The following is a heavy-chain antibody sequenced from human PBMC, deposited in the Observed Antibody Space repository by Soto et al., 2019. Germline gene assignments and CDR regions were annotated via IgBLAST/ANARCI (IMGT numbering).Heavy chain of an antibody. Sequence: SETLSLTCTVSGGSISSYYWSWIRQPPGKGLEWIGYIYYSGSTNYNPSLKSRVTISVDTSKNQFSLKLSSVTAADTAVYYCARDARRTPIYYGSGSYYTENYYYYYGMDVWGQGTTVTVSS. D-gene: IGHD3-10*01. V-gene: IGHV4-59*01. CDR3: ARDARRTPIYYGSGSYYTENYYYYYGMDV. J-gene: IGHJ6*02. CDR2: IYYSGST. CDR1: GGSISSYY.